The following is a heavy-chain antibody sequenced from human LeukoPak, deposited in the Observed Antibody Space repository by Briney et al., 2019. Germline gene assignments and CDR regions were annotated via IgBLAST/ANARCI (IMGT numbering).Heavy chain of an antibody. D-gene: IGHD6-13*01. CDR1: GYTFTSYG. Sequence: ASVKVSCTASGYTFTSYGISWVRQAPGQGLEWMGWISAYNGNTNYAQKLQGRVTMTTDTSTSTAYMELRSLISDDTAVYYCARGSGAAAANNWFDPWGQGTLVTVSS. CDR3: ARGSGAAAANNWFDP. CDR2: ISAYNGNT. V-gene: IGHV1-18*01. J-gene: IGHJ5*02.